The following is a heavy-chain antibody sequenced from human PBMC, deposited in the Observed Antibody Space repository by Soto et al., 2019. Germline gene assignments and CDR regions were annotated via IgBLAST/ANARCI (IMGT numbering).Heavy chain of an antibody. CDR3: ARGRPYSNYVL. Sequence: ASVKVAWKASGYSFTIYDINWVRQATGQGLEWMGWMNPNSGNTGYAQKFQGRVTMTRNTSISTAYMELSSLRSEDTAVYYCARGRPYSNYVLWGQGTLVTVSS. CDR2: MNPNSGNT. V-gene: IGHV1-8*01. J-gene: IGHJ4*02. D-gene: IGHD4-4*01. CDR1: GYSFTIYD.